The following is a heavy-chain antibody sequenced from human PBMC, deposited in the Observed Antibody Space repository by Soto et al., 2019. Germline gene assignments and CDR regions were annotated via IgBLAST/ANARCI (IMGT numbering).Heavy chain of an antibody. D-gene: IGHD6-19*01. V-gene: IGHV3-30*18. CDR2: VSHDGTAK. J-gene: IGHJ2*01. CDR1: GFDFNNYG. Sequence: QVQLVESGGGVVQPGRSLRLSCAGSGFDFNNYGIQWVRQAPGKGLEWVAVVSHDGTAKIYADPVKGRFTISRDGSENMVYLQMDSLRVEDTAVCYCAKEYSSVWSHWYFDLWGRGTLVTVSS. CDR3: AKEYSSVWSHWYFDL.